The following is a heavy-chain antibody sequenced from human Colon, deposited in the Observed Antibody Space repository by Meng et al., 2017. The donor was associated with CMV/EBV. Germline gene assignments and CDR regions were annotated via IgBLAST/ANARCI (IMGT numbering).Heavy chain of an antibody. CDR2: INTDGTTT. V-gene: IGHV3-74*01. J-gene: IGHJ4*02. CDR1: RFTFSSYW. D-gene: IGHD5-24*01. CDR3: ARGGADGYRHDY. Sequence: SRFTFSSYWMHWVRQAPGKGLVWVSRINTDGTTTTYADSVKGRFAISRDNAKNTLYLQMNSLRDEDTAVYYCARGGADGYRHDYWGRGTLVTVSS.